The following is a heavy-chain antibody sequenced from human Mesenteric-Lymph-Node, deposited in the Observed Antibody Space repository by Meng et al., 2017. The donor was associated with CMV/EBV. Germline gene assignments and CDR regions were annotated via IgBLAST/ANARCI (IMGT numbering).Heavy chain of an antibody. CDR3: ARTEDCSRTSCFTGFDP. V-gene: IGHV4-34*01. D-gene: IGHD2-2*01. CDR2: INHTGST. J-gene: IGHJ5*02. Sequence: GSLSDYYWSWIRQPPGKGLEWIGEINHTGSTNYNPSLKSRVTISVDTSKSQFSLKMRSVTAADTAVYYCARTEDCSRTSCFTGFDPWGQGTLVTVSS. CDR1: GSLSDYY.